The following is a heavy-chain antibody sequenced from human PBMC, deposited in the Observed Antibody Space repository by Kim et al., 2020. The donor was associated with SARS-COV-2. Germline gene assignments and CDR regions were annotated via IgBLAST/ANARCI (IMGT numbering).Heavy chain of an antibody. D-gene: IGHD2-21*01. Sequence: SETLSLTCTVSGGSISSSNYYWGWIRQPPGKGLEWIGSINYSGRTYYSPSLKSRVTIFIDTSKNQFSLRLNSVAAADTAVYYCARHGAECNGGDCEFDPWGQGTLVTVSS. CDR3: ARHGAECNGGDCEFDP. CDR1: GGSISSSNYY. J-gene: IGHJ5*02. CDR2: INYSGRT. V-gene: IGHV4-39*01.